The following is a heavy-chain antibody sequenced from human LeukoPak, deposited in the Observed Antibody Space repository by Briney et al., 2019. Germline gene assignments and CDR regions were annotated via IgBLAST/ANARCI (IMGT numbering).Heavy chain of an antibody. V-gene: IGHV3-23*01. D-gene: IGHD5-24*01. Sequence: GGSLRLSCIASGFTFSNYAMSWVRQAPGEGLEWVSPINNLGPGTYYAESVRGGFTISRDDSKSTLYLEMESLRAGDTALYYCAKFRDGYNFLFDSWGQGTLVTVSS. J-gene: IGHJ4*02. CDR1: GFTFSNYA. CDR2: INNLGPGT. CDR3: AKFRDGYNFLFDS.